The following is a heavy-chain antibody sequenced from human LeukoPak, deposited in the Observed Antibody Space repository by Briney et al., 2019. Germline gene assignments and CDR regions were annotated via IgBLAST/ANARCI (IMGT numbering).Heavy chain of an antibody. CDR3: ASYSSSARTFDY. CDR2: IYHSGST. V-gene: IGHV4-38-2*01. D-gene: IGHD6-6*01. Sequence: SETLSLTCAVSGYSISSGYYWGWIRQPPGKGLEWIGSIYHSGSTYYNPSLKSRVTISVDTSKNQFSLKLSSATAADTAVYYCASYSSSARTFDYWGQGTLVTVPS. J-gene: IGHJ4*02. CDR1: GYSISSGYY.